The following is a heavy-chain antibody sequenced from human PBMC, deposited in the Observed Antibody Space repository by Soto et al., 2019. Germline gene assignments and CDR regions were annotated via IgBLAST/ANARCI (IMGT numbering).Heavy chain of an antibody. D-gene: IGHD6-13*01. Sequence: QVQLQQWGAGLLKPSETLSLTCAVYGGSFSGYYWSWIRQPPGKGLEWIGEINHSGSTNYNPSLKSRVTISVDTSKKQFSLNLSSVTAADTAVYYCAGGRDRQQLVMSYYYGMDVWCQGTKVTVSS. CDR2: INHSGST. V-gene: IGHV4-34*01. CDR1: GGSFSGYY. J-gene: IGHJ6*02. CDR3: AGGRDRQQLVMSYYYGMDV.